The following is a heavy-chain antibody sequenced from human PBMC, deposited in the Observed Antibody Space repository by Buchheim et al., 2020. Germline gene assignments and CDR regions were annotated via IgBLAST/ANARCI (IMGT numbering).Heavy chain of an antibody. CDR2: INTNTGNP. Sequence: QVLLVQSGSELKKPGASVKISCKASGYSFTSYAMNWVRQAPGQGLEWMGWINTNTGNPTYAQGFTGHFVFSLDTSVSTAYLQISSLKGEDTAVYYCAREGSSNWYVNPPGGFDIWGKGT. D-gene: IGHD6-13*01. J-gene: IGHJ3*02. V-gene: IGHV7-4-1*02. CDR3: AREGSSNWYVNPPGGFDI. CDR1: GYSFTSYA.